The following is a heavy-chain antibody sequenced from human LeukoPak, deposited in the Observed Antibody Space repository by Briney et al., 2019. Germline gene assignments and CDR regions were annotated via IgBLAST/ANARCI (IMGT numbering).Heavy chain of an antibody. CDR1: GFTFSSFW. J-gene: IGHJ4*02. D-gene: IGHD1-7*01. CDR2: ISSDGSST. Sequence: GGSLRLSCAASGFTFSSFWMHWVRQAPGEGPVWVSRISSDGSSTSYADSVKGRFTISRDNAKNTLYLQMNSLRAEDTAVYYCVRGSSGTTVVLFDYWGQGTLDTVSS. CDR3: VRGSSGTTVVLFDY. V-gene: IGHV3-74*01.